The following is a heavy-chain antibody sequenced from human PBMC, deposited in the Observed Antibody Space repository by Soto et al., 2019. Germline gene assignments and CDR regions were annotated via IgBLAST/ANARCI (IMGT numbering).Heavy chain of an antibody. V-gene: IGHV3-66*01. Sequence: GGSLRLSCAASGFTVSSNYMSWVRQAPGKGLEWVSVIYSGGSTYYADSVKGRFTISRDNSKNTLYLQMNSLRAEDTAVYYCARAHVDIVATIEGPFDYWGQGTLVTVS. J-gene: IGHJ4*02. CDR3: ARAHVDIVATIEGPFDY. CDR2: IYSGGST. CDR1: GFTVSSNY. D-gene: IGHD5-12*01.